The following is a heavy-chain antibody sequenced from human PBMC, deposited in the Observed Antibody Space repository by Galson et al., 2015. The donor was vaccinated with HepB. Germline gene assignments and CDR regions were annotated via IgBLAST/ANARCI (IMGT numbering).Heavy chain of an antibody. CDR1: RYIFTSYA. V-gene: IGHV7-4-1*02. D-gene: IGHD1-1*01. J-gene: IGHJ4*02. CDR3: ARVSDQLERHTDY. CDR2: VNTNSGNP. Sequence: SVKVSCKASRYIFTSYAIHWVRQAPGQGLEWMGWVNTNSGNPTYAQGFTGRFVLSLDTSVSTAYLEISSLKAEDNAVYYCARVSDQLERHTDYWGQGTLVTVSS.